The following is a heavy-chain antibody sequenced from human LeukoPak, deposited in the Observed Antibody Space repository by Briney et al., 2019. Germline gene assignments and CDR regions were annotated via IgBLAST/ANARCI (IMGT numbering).Heavy chain of an antibody. CDR1: GFTFSSYS. CDR3: ARAVHGYGSGSYFDY. V-gene: IGHV3-21*01. CDR2: ISSSSYI. J-gene: IGHJ4*02. D-gene: IGHD3-10*01. Sequence: GGSLRLSCAASGFTFSSYSMNWVRQAPGKGLEWVSSISSSSYIYYADSVKGRFTISRDNAKNSLYLQMNSLRAEDTAVYYCARAVHGYGSGSYFDYWGQGTLVTVSS.